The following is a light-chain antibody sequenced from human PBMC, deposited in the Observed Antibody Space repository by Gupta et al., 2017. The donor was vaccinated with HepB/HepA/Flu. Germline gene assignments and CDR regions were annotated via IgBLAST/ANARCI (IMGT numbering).Light chain of an antibody. J-gene: IGLJ3*02. CDR2: DVS. Sequence: QSALTQPASRPGSPGQSITISCTGTSSDVGGYNYVSWYQHHPGKAPKLMIYDVSNRPSWVSNRFSGSKSGNTASLTISGLQADDEADYYCSSYTSSSTSWVFGGGTKLTVL. V-gene: IGLV2-14*01. CDR1: SSDVGGYNY. CDR3: SSYTSSSTSWV.